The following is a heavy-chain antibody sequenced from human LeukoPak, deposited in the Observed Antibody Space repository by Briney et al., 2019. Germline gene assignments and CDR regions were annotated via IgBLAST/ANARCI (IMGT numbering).Heavy chain of an antibody. V-gene: IGHV4-59*01. Sequence: SETLSLTCTVSGGSIGSYYWSWIRQPPGKGLEWIGYIYNSGSTYYNPSLKSRVTISVDTSKNQFSLKLSSVTAADTAVYYCARGGGGYDYWGQGTLVTVSS. CDR1: GGSIGSYY. CDR2: IYNSGST. CDR3: ARGGGGYDY. D-gene: IGHD2-15*01. J-gene: IGHJ4*02.